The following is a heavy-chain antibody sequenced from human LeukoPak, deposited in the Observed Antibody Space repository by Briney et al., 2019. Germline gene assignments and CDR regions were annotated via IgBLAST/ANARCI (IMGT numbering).Heavy chain of an antibody. D-gene: IGHD3-22*01. Sequence: GGSLRLSCAASGFTFSSYAMHWVRQAPGKGLEWVAVISYDGSNKYYADSVKGRFTISRDNCKNTLYLQMNSLRAEDTAVYYCARDGRGYYDSSGLFDYWGQGTLVTVSS. CDR2: ISYDGSNK. J-gene: IGHJ4*02. CDR1: GFTFSSYA. CDR3: ARDGRGYYDSSGLFDY. V-gene: IGHV3-30-3*01.